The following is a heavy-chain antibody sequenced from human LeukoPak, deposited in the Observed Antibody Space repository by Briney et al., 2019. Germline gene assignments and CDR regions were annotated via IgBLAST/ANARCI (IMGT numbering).Heavy chain of an antibody. CDR3: AREPDRGSYYNFDY. J-gene: IGHJ4*02. V-gene: IGHV3-48*02. D-gene: IGHD1-26*01. CDR1: GFTFSTYS. CDR2: MSTAGTTF. Sequence: GGSLRLSCAASGFTFSTYSMNWVRQAPGRGLEWLAYMSTAGTTFYYAHSVKGRFTISRDNAKNSLSLQMKSLRDDDTGVYYCAREPDRGSYYNFDYWGQGALVTVSS.